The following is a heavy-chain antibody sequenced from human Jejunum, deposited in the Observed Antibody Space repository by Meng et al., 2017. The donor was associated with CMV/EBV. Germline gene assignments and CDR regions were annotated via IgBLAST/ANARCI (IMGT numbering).Heavy chain of an antibody. CDR3: ARGYHGPGIAVTGADIDY. CDR1: SSSGSD. CDR2: IDHSEST. V-gene: IGHV4-34*01. D-gene: IGHD6-19*01. J-gene: IGHJ4*02. Sequence: SSSGSDRRWIRHPPGKGKEWIWKIDHSESTNYSPSLKSRVTISVDASKRQFSLTLSSVTAADTAIYYCARGYHGPGIAVTGADIDYWGQGTLVTVSS.